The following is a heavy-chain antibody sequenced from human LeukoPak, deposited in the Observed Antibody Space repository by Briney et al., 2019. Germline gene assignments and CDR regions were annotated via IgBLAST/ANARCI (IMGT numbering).Heavy chain of an antibody. CDR2: MNPNSGGT. CDR1: GYTFTGYY. Sequence: ASVKVSCKASGYTFTGYYMHWVRQAPGQGLEWMGWMNPNSGGTNYAQKFQGRVTMTRDTPISTAYMELSRLRSDDTAVYYCARDAGTSPGSSSYFDYWGQGTLVTVSS. CDR3: ARDAGTSPGSSSYFDY. J-gene: IGHJ4*02. V-gene: IGHV1-2*02. D-gene: IGHD1-1*01.